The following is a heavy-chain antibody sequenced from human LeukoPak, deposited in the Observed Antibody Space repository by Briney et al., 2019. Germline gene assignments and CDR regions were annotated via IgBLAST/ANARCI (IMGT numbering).Heavy chain of an antibody. CDR3: ARDGARGSKKTNWFDP. CDR2: ISSNGGST. Sequence: GGSLRLSCAASGFTFSSYAMHWVRQAPGKGLEYVSAISSNGGSTYYANSVKGRFTISRDNSKNTLYLQMGSLRAEDMAVYYCARDGARGSKKTNWFDPWGQGTLVTVSS. J-gene: IGHJ5*02. CDR1: GFTFSSYA. D-gene: IGHD3-16*01. V-gene: IGHV3-64*01.